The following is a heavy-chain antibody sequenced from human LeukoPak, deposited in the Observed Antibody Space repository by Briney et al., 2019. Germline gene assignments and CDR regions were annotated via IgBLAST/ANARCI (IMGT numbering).Heavy chain of an antibody. CDR1: GGSISSSNW. Sequence: PSETLSLTCAVSGGSISSSNWWSWVRQPPGKGLEWIGEIYHSGSTNYNPSLKSRVTISVDKSKNQFSLKLSSVTAADTAVYYCARSHSYYDSSGYEDNFDYWGQGTLVTVSS. D-gene: IGHD3-22*01. V-gene: IGHV4-4*02. CDR2: IYHSGST. CDR3: ARSHSYYDSSGYEDNFDY. J-gene: IGHJ4*02.